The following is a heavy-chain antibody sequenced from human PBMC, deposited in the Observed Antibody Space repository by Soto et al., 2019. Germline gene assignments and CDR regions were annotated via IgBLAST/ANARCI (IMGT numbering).Heavy chain of an antibody. J-gene: IGHJ6*03. V-gene: IGHV3-48*01. CDR1: GFTFSSYS. CDR3: ARVGYYYYYYYMDV. CDR2: ISGSTTI. Sequence: GGSLRLSCAASGFTFSSYSMNWVRQAPGKGLEWVSYISGSTTIYYTDSVKGRFTISRDNAKNSLYLQMNSLRAEDTAVYYCARVGYYYYYYYMDVWGKGTTVTVSS. D-gene: IGHD1-26*01.